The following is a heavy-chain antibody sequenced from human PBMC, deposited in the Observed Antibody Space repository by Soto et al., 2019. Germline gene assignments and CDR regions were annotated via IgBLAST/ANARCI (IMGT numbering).Heavy chain of an antibody. CDR1: GGTFSSYA. J-gene: IGHJ4*02. CDR3: ARARVLNRFPAKYCSGGSCYSSGGFNY. V-gene: IGHV1-69*13. Sequence: ASVKVSCKASGGTFSSYAISWVRQAPGQGLEWMGGIIPIFGTANYAQKFQGRVTITADESTSTAYMELSSLRSEDTAVYYCARARVLNRFPAKYCSGGSCYSSGGFNYWGQGTLVTVSS. D-gene: IGHD2-15*01. CDR2: IIPIFGTA.